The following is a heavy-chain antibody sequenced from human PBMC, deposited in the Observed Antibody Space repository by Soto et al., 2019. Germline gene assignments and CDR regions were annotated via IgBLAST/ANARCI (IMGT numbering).Heavy chain of an antibody. CDR2: IYYSGST. CDR1: CGSIISGDYY. CDR3: ARGKVFPVGGMDV. Sequence: SETLSLTCTFSCGSIISGDYYWSWIRQPPGKGLEWIGYIYYSGSTYYNPSLKSRVTISVDTSKNQFSLKLSSVTAADTAVYYCARGKVFPVGGMDVWGQGTTVTVSS. J-gene: IGHJ6*02. V-gene: IGHV4-30-4*01.